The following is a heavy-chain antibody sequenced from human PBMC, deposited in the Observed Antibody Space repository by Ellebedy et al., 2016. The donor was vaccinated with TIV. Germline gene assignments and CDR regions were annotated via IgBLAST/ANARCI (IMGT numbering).Heavy chain of an antibody. J-gene: IGHJ4*02. CDR3: TRRVVGATPFDY. CDR1: GFTFSGSA. CDR2: IRSKANSYAT. V-gene: IGHV3-73*01. Sequence: PGGSLRLSRAASGFTFSGSAMHWVRQASGKGLEWVGRIRSKANSYATAYAASVKGRFTISRDDSKNTAYLQMNSLKTEDTAVYYCTRRVVGATPFDYWGQGTLVTVSS. D-gene: IGHD1-26*01.